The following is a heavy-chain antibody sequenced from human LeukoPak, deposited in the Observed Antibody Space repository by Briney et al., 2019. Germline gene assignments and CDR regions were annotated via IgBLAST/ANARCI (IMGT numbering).Heavy chain of an antibody. J-gene: IGHJ4*02. CDR3: ARGWSRGGNSPFDY. D-gene: IGHD4-23*01. V-gene: IGHV4-38-2*02. CDR1: GYSISSGYY. CDR2: IYHSGST. Sequence: PSETLSLTYTVSGYSISSGYYWGWIRQPPEKGLEWIGSIYHSGSTYNNPSLKSRVTISVDTSKNQFSLKLSSVTAADTAVYYCARGWSRGGNSPFDYWGQGTLVTVSS.